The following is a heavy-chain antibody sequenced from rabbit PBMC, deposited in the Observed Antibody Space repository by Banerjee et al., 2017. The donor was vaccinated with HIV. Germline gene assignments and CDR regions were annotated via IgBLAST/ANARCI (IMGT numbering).Heavy chain of an antibody. J-gene: IGHJ4*01. Sequence: QQQLEESGGGLVKPEGSLTLSCTASGFSFSNKYVMCWVRQAPGKGLEWIACIDTGSGSTYYANWSKGRFTISKTSSTTVTLQMTSLTAADTATYFCARDLGGVIGWKFNWWGPGTLVT. CDR3: ARDLGGVIGWKFNW. D-gene: IGHD1-1*01. CDR1: GFSFSNKYV. CDR2: IDTGSGST. V-gene: IGHV1S45*01.